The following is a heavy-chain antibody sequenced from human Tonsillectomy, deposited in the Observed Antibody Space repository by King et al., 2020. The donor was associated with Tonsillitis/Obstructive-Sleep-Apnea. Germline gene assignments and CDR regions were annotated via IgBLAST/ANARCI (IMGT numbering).Heavy chain of an antibody. J-gene: IGHJ3*01. CDR2: INPNSGAT. Sequence: VQLVESGAEVKKPGASVNVSCTASGYSFSGYYVHWVRQAPGQGLEWMGRINPNSGATNYAQKFQGRVTMTRDTSISTAYMELSRLRSDDTALYYCARDSRYCSSTACYANDPFDFWGQGTLVTVSS. D-gene: IGHD2-2*01. CDR3: ARDSRYCSSTACYANDPFDF. V-gene: IGHV1-2*06. CDR1: GYSFSGYY.